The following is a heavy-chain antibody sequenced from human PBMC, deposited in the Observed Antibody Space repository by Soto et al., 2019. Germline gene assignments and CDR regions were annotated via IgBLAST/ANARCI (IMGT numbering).Heavy chain of an antibody. CDR1: GFTLNNAW. J-gene: IGHJ5*02. D-gene: IGHD2-2*01. V-gene: IGHV3-15*01. Sequence: GGSLRLSCAVSGFTLNNAWMSWVRQAPGKGLEWVGRIRSKTDGGTTDYATPVKGRFTISRDDSKNTLYLQMNSLKTEDTAVYFCTTLRKYLAGFDPWGQGTLVTVSS. CDR2: IRSKTDGGTT. CDR3: TTLRKYLAGFDP.